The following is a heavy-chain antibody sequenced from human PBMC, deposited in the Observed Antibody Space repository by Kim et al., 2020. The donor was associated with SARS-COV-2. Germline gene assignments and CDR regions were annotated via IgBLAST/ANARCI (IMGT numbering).Heavy chain of an antibody. CDR2: IIPIFGTA. V-gene: IGHV1-69*13. CDR3: ARSPYGSGGHRYFDYGMDV. Sequence: SVKVSCKASGGTFSSYAISGVRQAPGQGLEWMGGIIPIFGTANYAQKFQGRVTITADESTSTAYLELSSLRSEDTAVYYCARSPYGSGGHRYFDYGMDVWGQGTKVTVSS. D-gene: IGHD3-10*01. J-gene: IGHJ6*02. CDR1: GGTFSSYA.